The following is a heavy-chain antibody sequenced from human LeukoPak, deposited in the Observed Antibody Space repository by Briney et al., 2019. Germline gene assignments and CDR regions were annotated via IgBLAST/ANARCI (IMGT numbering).Heavy chain of an antibody. Sequence: PGGSLRLSCAASGFTFSSYGMSWVRQAPGKGLEWVSAISGSGGSTYYADSVKGRFTISRDNSKNTLYLQMNSLRAEDTAVYYCARRHDDPAREDYYYYYMDVWGKGTTVTISS. V-gene: IGHV3-23*01. CDR1: GFTFSSYG. D-gene: IGHD3-3*01. CDR3: ARRHDDPAREDYYYYYMDV. CDR2: ISGSGGST. J-gene: IGHJ6*03.